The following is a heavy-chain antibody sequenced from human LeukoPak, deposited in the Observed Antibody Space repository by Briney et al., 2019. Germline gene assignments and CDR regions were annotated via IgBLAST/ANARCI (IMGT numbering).Heavy chain of an antibody. D-gene: IGHD2-2*01. CDR3: ARDKYCSSSSCYDNWFDP. Sequence: SETLSLTCTVSGGSISTYYWSWIRQAPGKGLDWIGYIFYTESSNYNPSFKSRVTISVDTSKNQFSLKLTSVAAADTAVYYCARDKYCSSSSCYDNWFDPWGQGTLVTVSS. J-gene: IGHJ5*02. CDR2: IFYTESS. V-gene: IGHV4-59*01. CDR1: GGSISTYY.